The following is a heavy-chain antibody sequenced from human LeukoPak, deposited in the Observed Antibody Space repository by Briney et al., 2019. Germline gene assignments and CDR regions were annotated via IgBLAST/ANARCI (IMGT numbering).Heavy chain of an antibody. CDR2: IYYSGST. Sequence: PSGTLSLTCTVSGGSISSGGYYWSWIRQHPGKGLEWIGYIYYSGSTYYNPSLKSRVTISVDTSKNQFSLKLSSVTAADTAVYYCARTYYDFWSGYSHYFDYWGQGTLVTVSS. V-gene: IGHV4-31*03. D-gene: IGHD3-3*01. J-gene: IGHJ4*02. CDR1: GGSISSGGYY. CDR3: ARTYYDFWSGYSHYFDY.